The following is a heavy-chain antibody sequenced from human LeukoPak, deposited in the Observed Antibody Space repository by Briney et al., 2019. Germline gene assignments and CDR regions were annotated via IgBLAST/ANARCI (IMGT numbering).Heavy chain of an antibody. CDR2: ISSNGATT. CDR3: ARGEFTMVRGVITT. Sequence: GGSLRLSCAASGFTFSSYAMHWVRQAPGKGLEYVSAISSNGATTYYANSVKGRFTISRDNSKNTLYLQMGSLRAEDMAVYYCARGEFTMVRGVITTWGQGTLVTVSS. CDR1: GFTFSSYA. V-gene: IGHV3-64*01. D-gene: IGHD3-10*01. J-gene: IGHJ4*02.